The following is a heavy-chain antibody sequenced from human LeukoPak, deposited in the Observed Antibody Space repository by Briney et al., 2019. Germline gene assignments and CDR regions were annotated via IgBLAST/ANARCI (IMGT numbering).Heavy chain of an antibody. D-gene: IGHD5-24*01. V-gene: IGHV4-39*01. CDR1: GGSISSSTNY. Sequence: PSETLSLTCTVFGGSISSSTNYWGWVRQPPGKGLEWIGSIYNSGRTYYNPSLQSRLSISVDTSKNQFSLKLSSVTVADTAVYYCARHEEEDGYNAKTVDYWGQGTLVTVSS. J-gene: IGHJ4*02. CDR2: IYNSGRT. CDR3: ARHEEEDGYNAKTVDY.